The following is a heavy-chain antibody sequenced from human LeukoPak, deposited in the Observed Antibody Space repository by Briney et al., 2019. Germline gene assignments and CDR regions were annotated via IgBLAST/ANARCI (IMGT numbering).Heavy chain of an antibody. CDR1: GGSISSGGYY. V-gene: IGHV4-31*03. J-gene: IGHJ4*02. CDR2: IYYSGST. CDR3: ARNGAGYFDH. D-gene: IGHD4-17*01. Sequence: SETLSLTCTVSGGSISSGGYYWSWIRQHPGKGLEWIGYIYYSGSTYYNPSLKSRVTISVDTSKNQFSLKLSSVTAADTAVYYCARNGAGYFDHWGQGTLVTVSS.